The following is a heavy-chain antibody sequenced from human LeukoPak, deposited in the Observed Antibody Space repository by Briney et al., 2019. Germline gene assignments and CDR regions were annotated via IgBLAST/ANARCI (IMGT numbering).Heavy chain of an antibody. CDR3: ARHPRYCSSTSCYYFDY. CDR1: GNSFTNYW. CDR2: IDPSDSYT. V-gene: IGHV5-10-1*01. J-gene: IGHJ4*02. Sequence: GESLKISCKGSGNSFTNYWISWVRQKPGKGLEWMGRIDPSDSYTDYSPSFQGHVTISADKSISTAYLQWSSLKASDTAMYYCARHPRYCSSTSCYYFDYWGQGTLVTVSS. D-gene: IGHD2-2*01.